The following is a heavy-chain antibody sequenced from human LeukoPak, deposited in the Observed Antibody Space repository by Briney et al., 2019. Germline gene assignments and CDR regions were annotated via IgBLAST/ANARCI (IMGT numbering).Heavy chain of an antibody. J-gene: IGHJ4*02. CDR1: GYTFTSYD. CDR3: ARSDSSITIFGVVIVNSIDY. D-gene: IGHD3-3*01. V-gene: IGHV1-8*03. CDR2: MSPNSGNT. Sequence: ASVKVSCKASGYTFTSYDINWVRQATGQGLEWMGWMSPNSGNTGYAQKFQGRVTITRNTSISRAYMELSSLRSEDTAVYYCARSDSSITIFGVVIVNSIDYWGQGTLVTVSS.